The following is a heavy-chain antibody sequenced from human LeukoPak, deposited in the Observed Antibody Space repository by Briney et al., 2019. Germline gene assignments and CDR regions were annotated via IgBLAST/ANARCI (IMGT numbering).Heavy chain of an antibody. V-gene: IGHV4-31*03. Sequence: SETLSLTCTVSGGSISSGGYYWSWIPPPPGKGLEWIGYIYYSGSTYYNPSLKSRVTISVDTSKNQFSLKLSSVTAADTAVYYCARRVNWNFIDYWGQGTLVTVSS. CDR1: GGSISSGGYY. CDR3: ARRVNWNFIDY. J-gene: IGHJ4*02. CDR2: IYYSGST. D-gene: IGHD1-7*01.